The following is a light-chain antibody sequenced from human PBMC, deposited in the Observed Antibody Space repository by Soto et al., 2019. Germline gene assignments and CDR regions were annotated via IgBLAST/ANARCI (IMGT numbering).Light chain of an antibody. J-gene: IGKJ5*01. V-gene: IGKV3-20*01. CDR1: QSVSSSY. CDR3: QQYGSSSLT. CDR2: GAS. Sequence: EIARTQSPGTLSLFPGERATLSCRASQSVSSSYLAWYQQKPAQDPRLLIYGASSRATGIPDRFSGSGSGTDFTLTISRLEPEDFAGYYCQQYGSSSLTFGQGTRLEIK.